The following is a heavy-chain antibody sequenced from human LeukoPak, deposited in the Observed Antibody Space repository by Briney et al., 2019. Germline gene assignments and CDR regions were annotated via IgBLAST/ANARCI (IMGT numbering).Heavy chain of an antibody. V-gene: IGHV3-53*01. D-gene: IGHD1-26*01. CDR3: AKLYNGSYYS. CDR1: GFTVSSNY. CDR2: IYAGGRT. J-gene: IGHJ4*02. Sequence: PGGSLRLYCAATGFTVSSNYMSWVRQVAVKGLEWVSIIYAGGRTYFPDSVKGRFTISRDNSQNMLYLQLNSLRAEDTAVYYCAKLYNGSYYSWGQGTLVTVSS.